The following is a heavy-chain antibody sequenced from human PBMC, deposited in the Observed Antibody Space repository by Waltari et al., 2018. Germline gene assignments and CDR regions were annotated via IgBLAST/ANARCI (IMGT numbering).Heavy chain of an antibody. D-gene: IGHD3-22*01. J-gene: IGHJ6*02. CDR2: IYYSGST. V-gene: IGHV4-61*01. CDR1: GGSVSSGSYY. Sequence: QVQLQESGPGLVKPSETLSLTCTVSGGSVSSGSYYWSWIRQPPGKGLEWIGYIYYSGSTNYNPSLKSRVTISVDPSKNQFSLKLSSVTAADTAVYYCARSVVVILNGMDVWGQGTTVTVSS. CDR3: ARSVVVILNGMDV.